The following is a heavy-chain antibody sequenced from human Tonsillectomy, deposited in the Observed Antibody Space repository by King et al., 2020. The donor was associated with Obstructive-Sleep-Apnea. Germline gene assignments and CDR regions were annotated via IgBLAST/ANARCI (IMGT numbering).Heavy chain of an antibody. D-gene: IGHD5-12*01. CDR2: IYYSGST. CDR3: AGASVNGYSGWLDH. Sequence: QLQESGPGLVKPSQTLSLTCTVSGGSISSGGYYWSWIRQYPGKGLEWIGYIYYSGSTYSNPSLKSRLSISVDTSKNQFSLKLSSVTAADTAVYYCAGASVNGYSGWLDHWGQGTLVTVSS. J-gene: IGHJ5*02. V-gene: IGHV4-31*03. CDR1: GGSISSGGYY.